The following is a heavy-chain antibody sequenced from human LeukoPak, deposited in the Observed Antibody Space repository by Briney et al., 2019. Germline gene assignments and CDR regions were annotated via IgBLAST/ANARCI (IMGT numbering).Heavy chain of an antibody. V-gene: IGHV3-23*01. CDR1: GFTFSSYA. Sequence: GGSVRLSCAASGFTFSSYAMSWVRQAPGKGLEWVSSISTSGVSTNYADSVKGRFTISRDNSKSMVYLQMNSLRAEDTAVYYCAKNTSGAYLAYWGQRNLVTVSS. CDR2: ISTSGVST. CDR3: AKNTSGAYLAY. D-gene: IGHD1-26*01. J-gene: IGHJ4*02.